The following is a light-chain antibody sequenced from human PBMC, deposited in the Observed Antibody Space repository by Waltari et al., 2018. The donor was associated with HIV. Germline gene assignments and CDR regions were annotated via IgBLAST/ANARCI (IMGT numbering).Light chain of an antibody. Sequence: QSVLTQPPSASGTPGQRVTISCSGSSPHIGSNYVYWYQQLPGTAPKLLIYRNNRRPSGVPDRFSGSKAGTSASLAISGLRSEDEADYYCAAWDDSLSGQVFGGGTKLTVL. CDR1: SPHIGSNY. CDR2: RNN. J-gene: IGLJ3*02. V-gene: IGLV1-47*01. CDR3: AAWDDSLSGQV.